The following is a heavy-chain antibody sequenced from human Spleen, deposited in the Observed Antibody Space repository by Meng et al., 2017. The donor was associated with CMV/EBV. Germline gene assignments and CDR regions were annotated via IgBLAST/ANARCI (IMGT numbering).Heavy chain of an antibody. CDR3: AKDKRGTSSWFFDY. CDR2: ISWDGART. J-gene: IGHJ4*02. Sequence: GGSLRLSCAASGFTFDDHAMHWVRQAPGKGLEWVAFISWDGARTFYGDTVKGRFTISRDNNKNSLSLQMNNLGGEDTALYYCAKDKRGTSSWFFDYWGQGTLVTVSS. V-gene: IGHV3-43D*03. CDR1: GFTFDDHA. D-gene: IGHD6-13*01.